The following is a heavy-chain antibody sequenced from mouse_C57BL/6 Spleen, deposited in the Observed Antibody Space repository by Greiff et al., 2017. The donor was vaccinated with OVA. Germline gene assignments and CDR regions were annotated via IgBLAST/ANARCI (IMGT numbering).Heavy chain of an antibody. CDR1: GYTFTDYY. CDR2: INPNNGGT. D-gene: IGHD2-4*01. J-gene: IGHJ3*01. V-gene: IGHV1-26*01. Sequence: EVQLQESGPELVKPGASVKISCKASGYTFTDYYMNWVKQSHGKSLEWIGDINPNNGGTSYNQKVKGKATLTVDKSSSTAYMELRSLTSEDSAVYYCARYYEGFAYWGQGTLVTVSA. CDR3: ARYYEGFAY.